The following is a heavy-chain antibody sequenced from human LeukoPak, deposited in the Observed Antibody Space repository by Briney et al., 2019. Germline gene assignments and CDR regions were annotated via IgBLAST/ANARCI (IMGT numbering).Heavy chain of an antibody. D-gene: IGHD5-24*01. CDR1: GFTVSKSY. CDR2: IYSGGNT. V-gene: IGHV3-53*01. CDR3: ARGGDGFED. Sequence: GGSLRHSCAASGFTVSKSYMNWVRQAPGKGLEWVSIIYSGGNTYYADSVKGRFTISRDSSRNTLSLQMNSLRAEDTAVYYCARGGDGFEDWGQGTLVTVSS. J-gene: IGHJ4*02.